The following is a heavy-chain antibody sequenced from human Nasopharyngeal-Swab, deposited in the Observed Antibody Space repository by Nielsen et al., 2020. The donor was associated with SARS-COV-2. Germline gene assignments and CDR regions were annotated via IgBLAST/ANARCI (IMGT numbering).Heavy chain of an antibody. J-gene: IGHJ1*01. CDR2: IDMSGRTT. Sequence: GGSLRLSCATSGFTFSNYWMHWVRQAPGKGLEWVARIDMSGRTTTHADSVKGRFTISRDNAKNTLSLQMNSLTPADTAVYFCVRGPVEGATGYFQFWGQGTPVTVSS. CDR3: VRGPVEGATGYFQF. V-gene: IGHV3-74*03. D-gene: IGHD1-26*01. CDR1: GFTFSNYW.